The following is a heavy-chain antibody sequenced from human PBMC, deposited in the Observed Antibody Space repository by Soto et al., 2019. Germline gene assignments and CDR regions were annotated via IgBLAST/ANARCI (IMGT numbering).Heavy chain of an antibody. J-gene: IGHJ6*02. V-gene: IGHV3-48*03. Sequence: EVQLVESGGGLVQPGGSLRLSCAASGFTFSSYEMNWVRQAPGKGLEWVSYISSSGSTIYYADSVKGRFTISRDNAKNSLYLQMNSLRAEDTAVYYCARDPRGSPNIVVVVAATWANGMDVWGQGTTVTVSS. CDR1: GFTFSSYE. D-gene: IGHD2-15*01. CDR3: ARDPRGSPNIVVVVAATWANGMDV. CDR2: ISSSGSTI.